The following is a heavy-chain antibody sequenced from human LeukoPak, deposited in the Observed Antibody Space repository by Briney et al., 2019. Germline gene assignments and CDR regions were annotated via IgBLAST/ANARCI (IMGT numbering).Heavy chain of an antibody. CDR2: IYRGGST. V-gene: IGHV3-66*01. D-gene: IGHD5-18*01. CDR3: ARGTAYD. CDR1: GFTLSSNY. Sequence: GGSLRLSCAASGFTLSSNYMSWVRQAPGEGLGWVSVIYRGGSTYYTASVKGRFTISRDNSKNTLYLQMTSLRAEDTAVYYCARGTAYDWGQGTLVTVSS. J-gene: IGHJ4*02.